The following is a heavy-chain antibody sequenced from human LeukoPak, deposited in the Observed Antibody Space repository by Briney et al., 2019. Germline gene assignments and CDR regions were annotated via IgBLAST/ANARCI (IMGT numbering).Heavy chain of an antibody. V-gene: IGHV1-8*01. CDR2: MNPNSGNT. J-gene: IGHJ4*02. D-gene: IGHD1-26*01. CDR3: ARGGSGSLFDY. Sequence: ASVKVSCKASGYTFTSYDINWVRQATGQGLEWMGWMNPNSGNTGYAHKFQGRVTMTSNTSISTAYMELSSLGSEDTSVYYCARGGSGSLFDYWGQGTLVTVSS. CDR1: GYTFTSYD.